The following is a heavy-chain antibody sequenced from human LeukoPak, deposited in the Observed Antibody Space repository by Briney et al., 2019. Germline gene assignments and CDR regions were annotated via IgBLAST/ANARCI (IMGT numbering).Heavy chain of an antibody. CDR3: ARTPSGYASFDY. CDR1: GGTFSSYA. V-gene: IGHV1-46*01. J-gene: IGHJ4*02. Sequence: ASVKVSCKASGGTFSSYAISWVRQAPGQGLEWMGIINPSGGSTSYAQKFQGRVTMTRDTSTSTVYMELSSLRSEGTAVYYCARTPSGYASFDYWGQGTLVTVSS. D-gene: IGHD5-12*01. CDR2: INPSGGST.